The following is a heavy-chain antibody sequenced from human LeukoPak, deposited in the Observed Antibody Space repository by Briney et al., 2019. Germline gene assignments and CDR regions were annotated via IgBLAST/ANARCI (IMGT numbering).Heavy chain of an antibody. J-gene: IGHJ4*02. CDR1: GFTFDDYG. Sequence: PGGSLRLSCAASGFTFDDYGMSWIRQAPGKGLEWVSYISSSGSTIYYADSVKGRFTISRDNAKNSLYLQMNSLRAEDTAVYYCARAVVVGATNFDYWGQGTLVTVSS. V-gene: IGHV3-11*04. D-gene: IGHD1-26*01. CDR2: ISSSGSTI. CDR3: ARAVVVGATNFDY.